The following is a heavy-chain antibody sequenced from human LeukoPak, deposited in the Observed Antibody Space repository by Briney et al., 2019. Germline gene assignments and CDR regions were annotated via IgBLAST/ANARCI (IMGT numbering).Heavy chain of an antibody. CDR1: GGSITSYY. CDR3: AQKAPYSPGYSQH. V-gene: IGHV4-59*03. Sequence: SETLSLTCTVSGGSITSYYWTWIRQAPGKGLEWIGYIYHSGTTNYNPSLKSRVTISVDTSKNLLSLKLSSVTAADTAVYYCAQKAPYSPGYSQHWGQGTLVTVSP. J-gene: IGHJ1*01. D-gene: IGHD2-15*01. CDR2: IYHSGTT.